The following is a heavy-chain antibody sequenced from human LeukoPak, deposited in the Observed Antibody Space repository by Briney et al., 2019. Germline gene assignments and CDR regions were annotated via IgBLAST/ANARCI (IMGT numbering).Heavy chain of an antibody. CDR1: GFAFNTYT. D-gene: IGHD2-2*01. Sequence: GGALRLSCAASGFAFNTYTMNWVRQPPGKGLEWVSSISSSGSYIYQTDSVKGRFSISRDNAKTSLYLQMNSLRAEDTAVYYCARVAGYCSSTSSCYNDYWGQGTLVTVSS. V-gene: IGHV3-21*01. CDR2: ISSSGSYI. J-gene: IGHJ4*02. CDR3: ARVAGYCSSTSSCYNDY.